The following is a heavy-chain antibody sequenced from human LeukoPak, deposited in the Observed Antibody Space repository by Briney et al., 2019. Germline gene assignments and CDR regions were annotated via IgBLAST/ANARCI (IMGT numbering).Heavy chain of an antibody. J-gene: IGHJ4*02. CDR1: GFCFSTST. Sequence: GGSLRLSCAASGFCFSTSTMNWVRQAPGKGLEWISSIGKTSRDMYYADSVRGRFTISRDNAKNSLFLLMNSLRVEDTSVYYCVRGDNRDYWGQGTLVTVSS. CDR3: VRGDNRDY. CDR2: IGKTSRDM. D-gene: IGHD1-14*01. V-gene: IGHV3-21*01.